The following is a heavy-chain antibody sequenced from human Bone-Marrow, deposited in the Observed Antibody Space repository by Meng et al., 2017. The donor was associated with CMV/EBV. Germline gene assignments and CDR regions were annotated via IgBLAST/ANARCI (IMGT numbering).Heavy chain of an antibody. CDR2: INHSGST. Sequence: SETLSLTCAVYGGSFSGYYWSWIRQPPGKGLEWIGEINHSGSTNYNPSLKSRVTISVDTSKNQFSLKLSSVTAADTAIYYCARVNCYYDFWSGYYTEYTFDIWGQGTMVTVSS. V-gene: IGHV4-34*01. D-gene: IGHD3-3*01. CDR1: GGSFSGYY. J-gene: IGHJ3*02. CDR3: ARVNCYYDFWSGYYTEYTFDI.